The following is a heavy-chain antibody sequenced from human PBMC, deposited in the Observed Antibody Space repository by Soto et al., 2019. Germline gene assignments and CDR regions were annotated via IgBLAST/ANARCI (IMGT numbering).Heavy chain of an antibody. CDR1: GFTFTNYG. D-gene: IGHD1-1*01. J-gene: IGHJ4*02. V-gene: IGHV3-48*01. Sequence: PGGSLRLSCAASGFTFTNYGMNWVRQAPGRGLEWVSYISSTSSTVNYADSVKGRFTISRDRAKSSLFLQMNNLRAEDTAVYYCTRGGTARPDYWGQGTLVTVSS. CDR2: ISSTSSTV. CDR3: TRGGTARPDY.